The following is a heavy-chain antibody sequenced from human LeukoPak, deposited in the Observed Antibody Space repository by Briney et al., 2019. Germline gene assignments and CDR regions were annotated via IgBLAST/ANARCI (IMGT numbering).Heavy chain of an antibody. CDR3: ARDRSPAPGRSYGRGHFDY. CDR1: GYTLTGYY. V-gene: IGHV1-2*02. J-gene: IGHJ4*02. CDR2: INPNSGDT. Sequence: GASVKVSCKASGYTLTGYYMHWVRQAPGQGLEWMGWINPNSGDTNYAQKFQGRVTMTRDTSINTAYMELSRLRSDDTAVYYCARDRSPAPGRSYGRGHFDYWGQGTLVTVSS. D-gene: IGHD5-18*01.